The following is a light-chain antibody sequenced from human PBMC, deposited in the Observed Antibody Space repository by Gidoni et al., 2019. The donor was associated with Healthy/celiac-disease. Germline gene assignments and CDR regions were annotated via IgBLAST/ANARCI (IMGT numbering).Light chain of an antibody. J-gene: IGKJ2*01. CDR1: QSISSW. Sequence: DLQMTQSPSTLSASVGDRVTIPCRASQSISSWLAWYQQKPGKAPKLLIYDASSLESGVPSRFSGSGSGTEFTLTISSLQPDDFATYYCQQYNSYSYTFGQGTKLEIK. CDR3: QQYNSYSYT. CDR2: DAS. V-gene: IGKV1-5*01.